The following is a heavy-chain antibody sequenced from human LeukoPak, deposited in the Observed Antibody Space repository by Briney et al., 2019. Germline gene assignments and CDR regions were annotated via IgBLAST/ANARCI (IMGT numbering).Heavy chain of an antibody. V-gene: IGHV3-23*01. CDR3: AKDLRFPGAFDM. CDR1: GFTFSSYA. CDR2: ISSYSGST. J-gene: IGHJ3*02. D-gene: IGHD2-21*01. Sequence: PGGSLRLSCAASGFTFSSYALSWVRQAPGKGLEWVSAISSYSGSTYYADSVKGRFTISRDNSKNTLYLQMNSLRAEDTAVYSCAKDLRFPGAFDMWGQGTMVTVSS.